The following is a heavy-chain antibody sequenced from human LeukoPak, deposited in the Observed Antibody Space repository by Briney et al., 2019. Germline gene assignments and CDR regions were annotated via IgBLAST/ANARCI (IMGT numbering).Heavy chain of an antibody. CDR2: INPNSGGT. CDR1: GYTFTGYY. Sequence: EASAKVSCKASGYTFTGYYMHWVRQAPGQGLEWMGRINPNSGGTNYAQKFQGRVTMTRDTSISTAYMELSSLRFDDTAVYYCARSQVSGSDFDYWGQGTLVTVSS. J-gene: IGHJ4*02. V-gene: IGHV1-2*06. CDR3: ARSQVSGSDFDY.